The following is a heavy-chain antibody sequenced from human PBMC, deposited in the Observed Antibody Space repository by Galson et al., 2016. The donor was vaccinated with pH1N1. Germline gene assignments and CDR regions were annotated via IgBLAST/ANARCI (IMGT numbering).Heavy chain of an antibody. CDR3: ARDLMGGTYAADY. J-gene: IGHJ4*02. CDR2: ISPGSTKT. Sequence: GQSLEWMGWISPGSTKTKYSQKFQGRVTVTRDSSATTAYMELSSLTFEDTAVYYCARDLMGGTYAADYWGQGTQVTVS. D-gene: IGHD1-26*01. V-gene: IGHV1-3*01.